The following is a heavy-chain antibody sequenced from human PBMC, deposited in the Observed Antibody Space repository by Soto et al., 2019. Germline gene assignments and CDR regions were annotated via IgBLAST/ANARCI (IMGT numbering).Heavy chain of an antibody. CDR3: ASGASRWYPYFFDS. Sequence: QAQVVQSGAEVRKPGSSVKLSCKASEGTFNSYAIAWVRQAPGQGLEWMGGIIPYYNTLNYAQKFQDRVTITADDSTNTVHMELSSLRSDDTALYFCASGASRWYPYFFDSWAQGTLVTVSS. CDR1: EGTFNSYA. J-gene: IGHJ4*02. CDR2: IIPYYNTL. D-gene: IGHD6-13*01. V-gene: IGHV1-69*01.